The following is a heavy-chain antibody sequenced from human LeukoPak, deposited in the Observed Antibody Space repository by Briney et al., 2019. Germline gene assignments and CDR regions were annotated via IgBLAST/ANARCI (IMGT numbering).Heavy chain of an antibody. J-gene: IGHJ5*02. CDR2: INPDGTKT. V-gene: IGHV3-7*01. CDR1: GFAFTRFW. CDR3: ATAPASVDSS. Sequence: PGGSLRLSCAASGFAFTRFWLTWVRQSPGKGLEWVANINPDGTKTTYVDSAEGRFAISRDNAKNSVFLLMTSLRAKDTAMYYCATAPASVDSSWGQGTLVAVSS. D-gene: IGHD3-3*01.